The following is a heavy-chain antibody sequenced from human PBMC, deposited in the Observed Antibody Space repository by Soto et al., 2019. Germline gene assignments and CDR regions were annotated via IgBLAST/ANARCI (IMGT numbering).Heavy chain of an antibody. CDR3: ARAGYGMDV. V-gene: IGHV3-30-3*01. Sequence: QVQLVESGGGVVQPGRSLRLSCAASGFTFSSYAMHWVRQAPGKGLEWVAVISYDGSNKYYADSVKGRFTISRDNSKNTLYLQMNSLRAEDTAVYYYARAGYGMDVWGQGTTVTVSS. J-gene: IGHJ6*02. CDR1: GFTFSSYA. CDR2: ISYDGSNK.